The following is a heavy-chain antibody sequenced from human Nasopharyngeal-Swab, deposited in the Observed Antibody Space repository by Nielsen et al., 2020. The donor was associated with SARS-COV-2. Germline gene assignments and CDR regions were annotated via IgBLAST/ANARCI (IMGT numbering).Heavy chain of an antibody. CDR3: AKDGGEMLYGSGSMMAFDY. J-gene: IGHJ4*02. V-gene: IGHV3-7*03. D-gene: IGHD3-10*01. Sequence: GGSLRLSCAASGFTFSSYWMSWVRQAPGKGLEWVANIKQDGSEKYYVDSVKGRFTISRDNAKNSLYLQMDSLRAEDTALYYCAKDGGEMLYGSGSMMAFDYWGQGTLVTVSS. CDR2: IKQDGSEK. CDR1: GFTFSSYW.